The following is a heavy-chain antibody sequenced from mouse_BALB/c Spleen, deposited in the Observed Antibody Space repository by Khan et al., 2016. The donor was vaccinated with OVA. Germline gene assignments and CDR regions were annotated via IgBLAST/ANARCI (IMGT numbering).Heavy chain of an antibody. Sequence: EVELVESGGGLVKPGGSLKLSCAASGFAFSSYDMSWVRQTPEKRLEWVATISSGGSYTNYPDSVKGQFTISRDNARNTLYLQVSSLRSEDTALYYCARHGGFNPYYAMDYWGQGTSVTVSS. CDR3: ARHGGFNPYYAMDY. CDR2: ISSGGSYT. V-gene: IGHV5-9*02. J-gene: IGHJ4*01. CDR1: GFAFSSYD.